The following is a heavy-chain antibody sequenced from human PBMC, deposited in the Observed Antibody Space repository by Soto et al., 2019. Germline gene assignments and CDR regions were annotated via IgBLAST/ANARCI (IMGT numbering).Heavy chain of an antibody. Sequence: SQTLSLTCAISGDSVSSNSAAWNWIRQSPSRGLEWLGRTYYRSKWYNDYAVSVKSRITINPDTSKNKFSLQLNSVTPEDTALYYCARGAYDFWDLYYYYGMDVWGQGTTVTVSS. CDR3: ARGAYDFWDLYYYYGMDV. V-gene: IGHV6-1*01. D-gene: IGHD3-3*01. CDR1: GDSVSSNSAA. CDR2: TYYRSKWYN. J-gene: IGHJ6*02.